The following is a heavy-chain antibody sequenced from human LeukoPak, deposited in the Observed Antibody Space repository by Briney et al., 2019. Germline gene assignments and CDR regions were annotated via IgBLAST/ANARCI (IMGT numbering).Heavy chain of an antibody. V-gene: IGHV1-2*02. J-gene: IGHJ5*02. D-gene: IGHD2-15*01. CDR1: GYTFTSYY. CDR3: ERELPSGGSNWFDP. CDR2: ITPNRGNT. Sequence: ASLKLSCKASGYTFTSYYMHWVRQAPGQGLEWMGLITPNRGNTNYAEYVQGRFTMTRDTSISTAYMELSRLRSDDTAVYYCERELPSGGSNWFDPWAEGTLVSVSS.